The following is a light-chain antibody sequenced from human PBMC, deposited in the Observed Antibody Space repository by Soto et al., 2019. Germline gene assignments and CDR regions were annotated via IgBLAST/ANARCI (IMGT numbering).Light chain of an antibody. V-gene: IGKV3-11*01. J-gene: IGKJ4*01. Sequence: EIVLTQSPATLSLSPGESATLSCRATRSVSSYLAWYQQKPGQAPRLLIYDASSRPTDIPARFSGSGSVTDFTLTISSLEPEDFALYYCQQRSNWPLTFGGGTKVDIK. CDR1: RSVSSY. CDR2: DAS. CDR3: QQRSNWPLT.